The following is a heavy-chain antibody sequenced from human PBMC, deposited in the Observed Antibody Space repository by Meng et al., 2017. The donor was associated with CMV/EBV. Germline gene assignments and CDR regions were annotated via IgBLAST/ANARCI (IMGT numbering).Heavy chain of an antibody. Sequence: ASVNVSCKASGYTFTSYGISWVRQAPGQGLEWMGWISAYNGNTNYAQKLQGRVTMTTDTSTSTAYMELRSLRSDDTAVYYCARGPGVVVPAAPDYWGKGTLVTVSS. CDR3: ARGPGVVVPAAPDY. V-gene: IGHV1-18*01. CDR1: GYTFTSYG. D-gene: IGHD2-2*01. CDR2: ISAYNGNT. J-gene: IGHJ4*02.